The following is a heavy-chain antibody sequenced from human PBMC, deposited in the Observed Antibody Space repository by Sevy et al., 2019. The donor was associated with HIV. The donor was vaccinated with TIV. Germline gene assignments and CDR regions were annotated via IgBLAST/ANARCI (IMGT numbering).Heavy chain of an antibody. CDR1: GFTFRNFW. D-gene: IGHD3-10*01. CDR3: AKSYFGSGTSCGMDL. V-gene: IGHV3-7*01. Sequence: GGSLRLSCAVSGFTFRNFWMSWVRQAPGKGLEWVANIRQDGSEKYYVDSVRGRFTISRDNAKNSLFLQLNSLRADDTAIYYCAKSYFGSGTSCGMDLWGRGTTVTVSS. J-gene: IGHJ6*02. CDR2: IRQDGSEK.